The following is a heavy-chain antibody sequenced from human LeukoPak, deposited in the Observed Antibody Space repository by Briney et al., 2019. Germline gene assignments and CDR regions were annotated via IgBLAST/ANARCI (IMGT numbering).Heavy chain of an antibody. CDR1: GYTFTSYG. Sequence: ASVKVSCKASGYTFTSYGISWVRQAPGQGLEWMGWISAYNGNTNYAQKPQGRVTMTTDTSTSTAYMELRSLRSDDTAVYYCARGTWKHSSGWYADYWGQGTLVTVSS. CDR3: ARGTWKHSSGWYADY. CDR2: ISAYNGNT. D-gene: IGHD6-19*01. V-gene: IGHV1-18*04. J-gene: IGHJ4*02.